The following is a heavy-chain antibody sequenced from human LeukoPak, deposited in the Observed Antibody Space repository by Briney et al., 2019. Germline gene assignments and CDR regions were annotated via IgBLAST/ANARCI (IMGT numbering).Heavy chain of an antibody. V-gene: IGHV4-4*02. CDR3: ARDLRGIVAPPR. D-gene: IGHD2-15*01. Sequence: PSGTLSLTCAVSGDSISSPKWWSWVRPPPGKGLEWIGEVYHSGSANYNPSVKSRVTISVDKSKNQFSLRLTSATAADTAVYYCARDLRGIVAPPRWGRGTLVSVSS. CDR2: VYHSGSA. CDR1: GDSISSPKW. J-gene: IGHJ4*02.